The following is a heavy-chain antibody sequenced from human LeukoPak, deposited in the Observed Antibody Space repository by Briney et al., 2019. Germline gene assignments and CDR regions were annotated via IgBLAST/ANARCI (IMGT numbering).Heavy chain of an antibody. Sequence: GGSLRLSCAASGFTFSSYGMHWVRQAPGKGLEWLAVIWYDGSEEYYADSVKGRFTISRDNSKNTLYLQMSSLRVEDTALYYCARGGCRSTSCYDYWGQGTLVTVSS. D-gene: IGHD2-2*01. V-gene: IGHV3-33*01. CDR1: GFTFSSYG. CDR2: IWYDGSEE. J-gene: IGHJ4*02. CDR3: ARGGCRSTSCYDY.